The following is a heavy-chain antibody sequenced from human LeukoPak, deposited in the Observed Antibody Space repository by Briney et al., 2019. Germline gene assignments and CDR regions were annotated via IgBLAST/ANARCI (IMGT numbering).Heavy chain of an antibody. J-gene: IGHJ4*02. D-gene: IGHD3-3*01. CDR2: TNPSGGST. CDR3: ARDDLYDFWSGYLLDY. CDR1: GYTFTSYY. V-gene: IGHV1-46*01. Sequence: GASVKVSCKASGYTFTSYYMHWVRQAPGQGLEWMGITNPSGGSTSYAQKFQGRVTMTRDMSTSTVYMELSSLRSEDTAVYYCARDDLYDFWSGYLLDYWGQGTLVTVSS.